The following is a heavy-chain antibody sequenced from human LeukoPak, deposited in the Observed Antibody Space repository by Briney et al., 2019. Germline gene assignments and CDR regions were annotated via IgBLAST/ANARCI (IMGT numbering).Heavy chain of an antibody. CDR3: AKDFEYSSPSYYFDY. V-gene: IGHV3-23*01. CDR2: ISGSGGST. CDR1: GFTFSSYA. Sequence: GGSLRLSCAASGFTFSSYAMNWVRQAPGKGLEWDSAISGSGGSTYYADSVKGRFTISRDNSKNTLYLQMNSLRAEDTAVYYCAKDFEYSSPSYYFDYWGQGTLVTVSS. J-gene: IGHJ4*02. D-gene: IGHD6-6*01.